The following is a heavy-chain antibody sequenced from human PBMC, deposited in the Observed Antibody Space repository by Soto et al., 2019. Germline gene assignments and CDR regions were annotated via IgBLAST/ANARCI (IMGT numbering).Heavy chain of an antibody. Sequence: QVQLVQSGAEVKKPGASVKVSCEASGFTFSDYYIHWVRQAPGQGLEWMGLINPDSGGTRYAQNFQGWVTMTRDTSVNTAYMELRRLRFNDTAVYYCARDMTGTGYDAFDIWRQGTMVTVSS. CDR1: GFTFSDYY. J-gene: IGHJ3*02. V-gene: IGHV1-2*04. CDR3: ARDMTGTGYDAFDI. D-gene: IGHD1-20*01. CDR2: INPDSGGT.